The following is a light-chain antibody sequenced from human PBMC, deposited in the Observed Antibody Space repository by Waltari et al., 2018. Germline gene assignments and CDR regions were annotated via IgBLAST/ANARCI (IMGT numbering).Light chain of an antibody. CDR1: QSLLYSSSNRNY. CDR2: WAS. V-gene: IGKV4-1*01. CDR3: QQYYSTLT. Sequence: DLLMTQSPDTLSLSLGDSSTITCMSIQSLLYSSSNRNYLAWYQKKPGQTTKLLIYWASTREVGVPDRFSGSGSGTEFTLTISSLQDEDVAVYYCQQYYSTLTFGGGTKGEIK. J-gene: IGKJ4*01.